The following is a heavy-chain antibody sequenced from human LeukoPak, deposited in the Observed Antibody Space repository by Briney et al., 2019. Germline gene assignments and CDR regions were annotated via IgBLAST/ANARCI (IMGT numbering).Heavy chain of an antibody. CDR2: IYSSGST. CDR3: TRGNSGYDYAFDI. J-gene: IGHJ3*02. V-gene: IGHV4-59*01. D-gene: IGHD5-12*01. CDR1: GGSISSYH. Sequence: SETLSLTCTVSGGSISSYHWSWIRQPPGKGLQWIGFIYSSGSTNYNPSLKSRVTISLDTSKNQFSLRVSSVTSAATAVYYCTRGNSGYDYAFDIWGQGTMVTVSS.